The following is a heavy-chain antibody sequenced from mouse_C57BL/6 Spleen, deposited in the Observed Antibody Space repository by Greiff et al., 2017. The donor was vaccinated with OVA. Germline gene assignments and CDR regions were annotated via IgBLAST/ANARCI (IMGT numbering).Heavy chain of an antibody. D-gene: IGHD3-2*02. J-gene: IGHJ3*01. Sequence: VQLQQPGAELVKPGASVKLSCKASGYTFTSYWMHWVKQRPGQGLEWIGMIHPNSGSTNYNEKFKSKATLTVDKSSSTAYMQLSSLTSEDSAFYYCARRNSSGPFAYWGQGTLVTVSA. CDR1: GYTFTSYW. CDR3: ARRNSSGPFAY. V-gene: IGHV1-64*01. CDR2: IHPNSGST.